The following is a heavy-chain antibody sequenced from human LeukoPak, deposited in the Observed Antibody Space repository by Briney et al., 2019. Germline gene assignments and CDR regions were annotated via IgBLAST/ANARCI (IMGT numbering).Heavy chain of an antibody. CDR3: ARGDYVEIDDY. V-gene: IGHV1-2*02. CDR1: GYTFTSYG. Sequence: ASVKASCKASGYTFTSYGISWVRQAPGQGLEWMGWINPNSGGTNYAQKFQGRVTMTRDTSISTAYMELSRLRSDDTAVYYCARGDYVEIDDYWGQGTLVTVSS. J-gene: IGHJ4*02. D-gene: IGHD4-17*01. CDR2: INPNSGGT.